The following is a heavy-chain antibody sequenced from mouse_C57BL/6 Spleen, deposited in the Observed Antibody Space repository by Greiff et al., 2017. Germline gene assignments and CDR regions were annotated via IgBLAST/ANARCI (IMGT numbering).Heavy chain of an antibody. CDR3: AREGIMDYGSSYGFAY. J-gene: IGHJ3*01. V-gene: IGHV1-64*01. Sequence: QVQLQQPGAELVKPGASVKLSCKASGYTFTSYWMHWVKQRPGQGLEWIGMIHPNSGSTNYNEKFKSKATLTVDKSSSTAYMQLSSLTSEDSAVYYGAREGIMDYGSSYGFAYWGQGTLVTVSA. D-gene: IGHD1-1*01. CDR1: GYTFTSYW. CDR2: IHPNSGST.